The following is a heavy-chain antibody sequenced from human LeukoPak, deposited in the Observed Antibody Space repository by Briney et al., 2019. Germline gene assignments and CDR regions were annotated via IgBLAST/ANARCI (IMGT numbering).Heavy chain of an antibody. J-gene: IGHJ4*02. Sequence: PSETLSLTCTVSGGSISSGGYYWNWIRQHPGKGLEWIGYIYYSVSTYYNPSLKSRVTISVDTSKNQFSLKLSSVTAADTAVYYCARVIAVAGPFDYWGQGTLVTVSS. V-gene: IGHV4-31*03. CDR1: GGSISSGGYY. D-gene: IGHD6-19*01. CDR3: ARVIAVAGPFDY. CDR2: IYYSVST.